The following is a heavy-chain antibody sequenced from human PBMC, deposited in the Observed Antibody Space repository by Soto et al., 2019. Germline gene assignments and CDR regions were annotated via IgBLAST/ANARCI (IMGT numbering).Heavy chain of an antibody. Sequence: SEPMSLPCTVSDGSISSSSYYWGWIRQTPGKGLEWIGSIYYSGSTYYNPSLKSRVTISVDTSKNQFSLKLSSVTAADTAVYYFSLDRSGSYYKRLNGFDPWGQGTLVTVSS. D-gene: IGHD3-10*01. CDR3: SLDRSGSYYKRLNGFDP. CDR1: DGSISSSSYY. CDR2: IYYSGST. V-gene: IGHV4-39*01. J-gene: IGHJ5*02.